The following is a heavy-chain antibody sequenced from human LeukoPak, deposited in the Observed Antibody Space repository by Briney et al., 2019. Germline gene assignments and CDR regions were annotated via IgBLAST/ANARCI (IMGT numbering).Heavy chain of an antibody. CDR2: IYYSGST. CDR3: ALGYCGGGSCYAREYFQH. J-gene: IGHJ1*01. Sequence: SETLSLTCTVSGGSISSGGYYWTWIRQHPGKGLAWIGYIYYSGSTYYNPSLKSRVTISVDTSKNQFSLRLSSVTAADTAVYYCALGYCGGGSCYAREYFQHWGQGTLVTVSS. D-gene: IGHD2-15*01. CDR1: GGSISSGGYY. V-gene: IGHV4-31*03.